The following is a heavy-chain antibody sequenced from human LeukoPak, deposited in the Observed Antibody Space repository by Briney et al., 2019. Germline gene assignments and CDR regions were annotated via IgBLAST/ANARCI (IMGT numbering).Heavy chain of an antibody. Sequence: PGGSLRLSCAASGFTFSSYSMNWIRQAPGKGLEWVSSISSSTSYIYYADSVKGRFTISKDNAKNSLYLQLNSLRAEDTAVYYCARAGGSTVSHSDYWGQGTLVTVSS. CDR1: GFTFSSYS. V-gene: IGHV3-21*01. CDR3: ARAGGSTVSHSDY. CDR2: ISSSTSYI. J-gene: IGHJ4*02. D-gene: IGHD4-17*01.